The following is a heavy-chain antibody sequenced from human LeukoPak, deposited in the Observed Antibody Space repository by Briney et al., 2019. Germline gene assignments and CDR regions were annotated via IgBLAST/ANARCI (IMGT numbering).Heavy chain of an antibody. Sequence: PSETLSLTCTVSGGSIGSSDYYWSWIRQPPGKGLEWIGYIFYSGSTHYNPSLRSRVTISLDTSKNQFSLKLSSVTAADTAVYYCARVYPNWNSGTRDAFDIWGQGTMITVSS. CDR3: ARVYPNWNSGTRDAFDI. CDR2: IFYSGST. CDR1: GGSIGSSDYY. J-gene: IGHJ3*02. D-gene: IGHD1-7*01. V-gene: IGHV4-30-4*01.